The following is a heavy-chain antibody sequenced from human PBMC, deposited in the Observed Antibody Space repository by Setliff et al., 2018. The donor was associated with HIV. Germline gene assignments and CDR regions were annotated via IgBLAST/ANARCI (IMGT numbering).Heavy chain of an antibody. D-gene: IGHD3-22*01. CDR2: FDAEDGEA. CDR1: GYSLSDLS. Sequence: ASVKVSCKVSGYSLSDLSIHWVRQTPGKGLEWMGGFDAEDGEAIYALKFQGRLTVTEDTSTDSAYMDLGSLESDDSAVYFCATVSYYHDRSAYLGVFDNWGQGALVTVSS. J-gene: IGHJ4*02. CDR3: ATVSYYHDRSAYLGVFDN. V-gene: IGHV1-24*01.